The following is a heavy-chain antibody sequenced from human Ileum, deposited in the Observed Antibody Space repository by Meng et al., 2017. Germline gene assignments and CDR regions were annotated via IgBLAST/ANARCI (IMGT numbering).Heavy chain of an antibody. CDR1: GDSISSSGW. Sequence: QGEGPGLVKPLGTLSLTCGGCGDSISSSGWWSWVRQPPGKGLEWIGQIYQSGSTNYNPSLKSRVTISIDRSENQLSLKLSSVTAADTAVYYCARHIVGPTPGMEYWGQGTLVTVSS. V-gene: IGHV4-4*02. J-gene: IGHJ4*02. CDR2: IYQSGST. D-gene: IGHD1-26*01. CDR3: ARHIVGPTPGMEY.